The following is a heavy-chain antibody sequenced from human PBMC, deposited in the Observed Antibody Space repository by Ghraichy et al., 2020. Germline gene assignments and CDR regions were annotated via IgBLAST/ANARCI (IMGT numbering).Heavy chain of an antibody. D-gene: IGHD1-7*01. CDR1: GYTFTGYD. Sequence: ASVKVSCKASGYTFTGYDMHWVRQAPGQGLEWMGWINPNSGGTNYAQKFQGRVTMTRDTSISTAYMEVSRLRSDDTAVYYCARTQYNWNYHDYWGQGTLVTVSS. CDR3: ARTQYNWNYHDY. CDR2: INPNSGGT. J-gene: IGHJ4*02. V-gene: IGHV1-2*02.